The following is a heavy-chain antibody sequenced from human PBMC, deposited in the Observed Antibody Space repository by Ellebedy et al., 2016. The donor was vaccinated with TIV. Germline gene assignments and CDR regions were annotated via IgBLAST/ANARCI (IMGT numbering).Heavy chain of an antibody. Sequence: SQTLSLTCXISGDSVSSNNAWNWIRQSPSRGLEWLGRTYYRSKWNYEYAVSVRSRITINPDTSKNQFSLQLSSVTPEDTATYYCARGKYTAFDIWGQGTLVTVSS. CDR1: GDSVSSNNA. V-gene: IGHV6-1*01. J-gene: IGHJ3*02. D-gene: IGHD5-18*01. CDR3: ARGKYTAFDI. CDR2: TYYRSKWNY.